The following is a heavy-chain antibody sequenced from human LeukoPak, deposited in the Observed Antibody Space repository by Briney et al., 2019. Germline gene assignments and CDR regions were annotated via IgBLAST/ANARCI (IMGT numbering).Heavy chain of an antibody. CDR1: GFTFSSYD. J-gene: IGHJ3*02. CDR2: IGAAGDT. D-gene: IGHD2-2*01. CDR3: AREGRYCSSTSCDSPGDAFDI. V-gene: IGHV3-13*01. Sequence: GGSLRLSYAASGFTFSSYDMHWVRQATGKGLEWVSAIGAAGDTYYPGSVKGRFTISRENAKNSLYLQMNSLRAGDTAVYYCAREGRYCSSTSCDSPGDAFDIWGQGTMVTVSS.